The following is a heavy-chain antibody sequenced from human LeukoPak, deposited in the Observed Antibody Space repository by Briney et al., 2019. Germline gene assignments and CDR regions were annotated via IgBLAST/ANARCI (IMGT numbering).Heavy chain of an antibody. V-gene: IGHV3-21*01. CDR2: ISSSSSYI. CDR1: GFPFSSYS. Sequence: GGSLRLSCAASGFPFSSYSMNWVRPAPGKGLEWVSSISSSSSYIYYADSVKGRFTISRDNAKNSLYLQMNSLRAEDTAVYYCASDVGPEGYRKDYFDYWGQGTLVTVSS. CDR3: ASDVGPEGYRKDYFDY. J-gene: IGHJ4*02. D-gene: IGHD2-15*01.